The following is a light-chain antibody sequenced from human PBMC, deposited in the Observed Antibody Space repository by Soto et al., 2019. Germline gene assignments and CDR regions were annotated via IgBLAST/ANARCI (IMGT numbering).Light chain of an antibody. CDR2: AAS. J-gene: IGKJ4*01. CDR1: QDIKNY. CDR3: QQYYSYPLT. V-gene: IGKV1-16*02. Sequence: DLQMTQSPSSLSASVGNTVTITCRASQDIKNYLAWFQQKPGKAPKSLIFAASSLQSGVPSKFIGTGSWTDFNLTITSLQAEDVATSFCQQYYSYPLTFGGGTKVESK.